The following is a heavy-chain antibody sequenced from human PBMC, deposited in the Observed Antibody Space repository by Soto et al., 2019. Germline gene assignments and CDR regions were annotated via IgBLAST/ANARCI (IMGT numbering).Heavy chain of an antibody. D-gene: IGHD5-12*01. Sequence: PVESLKISCKGSGYSFSPYWLAWVRQIPWKGLEYMGIIYPVDSYTRYSPSFQGQVTISGDKSINTAYLQWSSLKASDSAMYYCARPRVATPGLEDPCDVWGQGKMFIVSS. V-gene: IGHV5-51*01. J-gene: IGHJ3*01. CDR1: GYSFSPYW. CDR2: IYPVDSYT. CDR3: ARPRVATPGLEDPCDV.